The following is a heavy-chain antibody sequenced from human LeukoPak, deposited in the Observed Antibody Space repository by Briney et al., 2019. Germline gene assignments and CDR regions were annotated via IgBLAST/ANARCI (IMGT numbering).Heavy chain of an antibody. Sequence: PGGSLRLSCAASGFTFSSYAMSWVRQAPGKGLEWVSAISGSGGSTYYADSVKGRFTISRDNSKNTLYLQMNSLRAEDTAVYYCARDRASSRTPDYYYYYYMDVWGKGTTVTVSS. D-gene: IGHD6-13*01. CDR1: GFTFSSYA. CDR2: ISGSGGST. J-gene: IGHJ6*03. V-gene: IGHV3-23*01. CDR3: ARDRASSRTPDYYYYYYMDV.